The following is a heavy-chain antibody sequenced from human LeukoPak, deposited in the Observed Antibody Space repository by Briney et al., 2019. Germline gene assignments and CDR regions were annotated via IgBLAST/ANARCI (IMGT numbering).Heavy chain of an antibody. CDR2: INPNSGGT. CDR1: GYTFTGYY. Sequence: GASVKVSCKASGYTFTGYYMHWVRQAPGQGLEWMGRINPNSGGTNYAQKFQGRVTMTRDTSISTAYMELSRLRSDDTAVYYCAREEHYYDSSGSDNWFDPWGQGTLVTVSS. D-gene: IGHD3-22*01. J-gene: IGHJ5*02. CDR3: AREEHYYDSSGSDNWFDP. V-gene: IGHV1-2*06.